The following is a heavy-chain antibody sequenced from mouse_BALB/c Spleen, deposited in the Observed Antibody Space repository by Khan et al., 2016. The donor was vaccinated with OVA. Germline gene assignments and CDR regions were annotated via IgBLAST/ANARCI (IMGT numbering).Heavy chain of an antibody. Sequence: EVQLVETGPGLVKPSQSLSLTCTVTGYSITSGYGWNWIRQFPGNKLEWMGYISYSGSNNYNPSLKSRISITRDTSQNQFFLQLNSVTTEDTATYYCARTARIKYWGQGTTLTVSS. CDR1: GYSITSGYG. D-gene: IGHD1-2*01. CDR2: ISYSGSN. V-gene: IGHV3-2*02. J-gene: IGHJ2*01. CDR3: ARTARIKY.